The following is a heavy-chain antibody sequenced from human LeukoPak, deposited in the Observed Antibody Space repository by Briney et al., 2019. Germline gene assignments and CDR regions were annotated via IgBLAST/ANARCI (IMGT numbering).Heavy chain of an antibody. Sequence: GGSLRLSCEASGFTFSSNWMAWVRQAPGQGLEGVANINPDGSEKYYVESVRGRFTISRDDAKKSVYLQTDSLRAEDTAIYYCGRWGIAATIDYWGQGTLVTVSS. CDR2: INPDGSEK. CDR3: GRWGIAATIDY. CDR1: GFTFSSNW. J-gene: IGHJ4*02. V-gene: IGHV3-7*01. D-gene: IGHD2-15*01.